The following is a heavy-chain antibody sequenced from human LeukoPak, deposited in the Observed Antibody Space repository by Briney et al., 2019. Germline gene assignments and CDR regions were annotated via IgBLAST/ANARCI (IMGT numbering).Heavy chain of an antibody. Sequence: GASVTVSCTASGYTFNTYFMHWVRQAPGQGLEWMGWIDTNTGNPTYAQGFTGRFVFSLDTSVSTAYLQISSLKAEDSAVYYCAMGDGNSEFCGLGGQGPVVPV. CDR1: GYTFNTYF. CDR3: AMGDGNSEFCGL. D-gene: IGHD4-23*01. J-gene: IGHJ4*02. V-gene: IGHV7-4-1*02. CDR2: IDTNTGNP.